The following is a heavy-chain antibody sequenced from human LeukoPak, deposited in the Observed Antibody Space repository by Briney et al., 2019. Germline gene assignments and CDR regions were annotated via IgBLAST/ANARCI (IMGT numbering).Heavy chain of an antibody. CDR3: ARWAGSCTANNCYMPLDY. J-gene: IGHJ4*02. CDR2: IITMFGSP. D-gene: IGHD1-1*01. Sequence: SVTVSCKASGGTFSNYSMNWVGQAPGKGLEWMGGIITMFGSPNYAQKFQGRVTITAAASTSTAYMELRSLTSGDTAVYFCARWAGSCTANNCYMPLDYWGQGTLVTVSS. V-gene: IGHV1-69*13. CDR1: GGTFSNYS.